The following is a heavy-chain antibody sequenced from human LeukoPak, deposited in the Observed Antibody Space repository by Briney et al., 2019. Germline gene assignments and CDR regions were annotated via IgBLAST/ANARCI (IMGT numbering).Heavy chain of an antibody. D-gene: IGHD6-19*01. CDR1: GFTFSSYA. CDR2: ISDSGGRT. J-gene: IGHJ4*02. CDR3: APAVAGTIDY. V-gene: IGHV3-23*01. Sequence: PGGSLRLSCAASGFTFSSYAMSWVRQAPGKGLEWVSAISDSGGRTYYADSVKGRFTISRDNSENTLYLQMNSLRAEDTAVYYCAPAVAGTIDYWGQGTLVTVSS.